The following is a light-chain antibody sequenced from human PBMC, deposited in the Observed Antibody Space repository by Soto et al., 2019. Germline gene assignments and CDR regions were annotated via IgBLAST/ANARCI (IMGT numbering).Light chain of an antibody. CDR2: DAY. CDR3: QQRSNWPLT. Sequence: EIVLTQYPANLSLSPGEXAXXSCMASQSVSSYLAWYKKKTGQDHRLLIYDAYNRATGITARFSGSGYGTEFTLKISSLEPEDFAVYYCQQRSNWPLTFGGGTKVDIK. V-gene: IGKV3-11*01. CDR1: QSVSSY. J-gene: IGKJ4*01.